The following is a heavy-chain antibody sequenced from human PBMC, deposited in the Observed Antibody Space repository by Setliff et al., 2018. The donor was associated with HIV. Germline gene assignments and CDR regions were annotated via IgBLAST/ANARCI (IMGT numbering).Heavy chain of an antibody. CDR2: IYYSGDT. CDR1: GGSITSSGYH. CDR3: TRHRGPPWDAFDI. Sequence: SETLSLTRSVSGGSITSSGYHWGWIRQPPGKGLEWIGNIYYSGDTFYNASLRSRLTLSVDTSKNQFSLKLNSVTASDTAMYYCTRHRGPPWDAFDIWGQGTMVTVSS. V-gene: IGHV4-39*01. J-gene: IGHJ3*02.